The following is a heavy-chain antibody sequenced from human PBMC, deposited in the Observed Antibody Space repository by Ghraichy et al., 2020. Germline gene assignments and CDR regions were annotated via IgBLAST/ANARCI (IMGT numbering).Heavy chain of an antibody. D-gene: IGHD6-6*01. Sequence: GESLNISCAASGFTFSSYWMHWVRQAPGKGLVWVSRINSDGSSTSYADSVKGRFTISRDNAKNTLYLQMNSLRAEDTAVYYCARGSSSYYYGMDVWGQGTTVTVSS. CDR2: INSDGSST. V-gene: IGHV3-74*01. J-gene: IGHJ6*02. CDR3: ARGSSSYYYGMDV. CDR1: GFTFSSYW.